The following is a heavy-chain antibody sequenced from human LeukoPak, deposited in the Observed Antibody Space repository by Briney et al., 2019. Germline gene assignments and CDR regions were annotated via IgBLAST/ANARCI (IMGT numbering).Heavy chain of an antibody. CDR2: INQDGSEK. J-gene: IGHJ4*02. CDR1: GFSFSSFW. D-gene: IGHD2-15*01. CDR3: AREQCSGNSCYYY. V-gene: IGHV3-7*01. Sequence: GGSLRLSCAASGFSFSSFWMSWVRQAPGKGLEWVANINQDGSEKNYVDSVKGRFTISRDGAKNSLCLQMNSLRAEDAAVYYCAREQCSGNSCYYYRGQGTLVTVSS.